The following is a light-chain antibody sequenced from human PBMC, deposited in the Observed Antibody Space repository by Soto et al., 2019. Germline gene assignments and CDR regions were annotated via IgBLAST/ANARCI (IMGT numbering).Light chain of an antibody. CDR3: AAWDDSLNGVV. CDR1: SSNIGSKT. CDR2: SNN. V-gene: IGLV1-44*01. J-gene: IGLJ2*01. Sequence: QSVLTQPPSASGTPGQRVTISCSGSSSNIGSKTVEWYQQLPGTAPKLLINSNNQRPSGVPDRFSGSKSGTSASLAISGLQSEDEADYYCAAWDDSLNGVVFGGGTKLTVI.